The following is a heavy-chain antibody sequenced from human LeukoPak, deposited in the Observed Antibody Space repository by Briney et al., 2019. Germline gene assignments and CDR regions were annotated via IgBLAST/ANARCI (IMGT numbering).Heavy chain of an antibody. J-gene: IGHJ4*02. V-gene: IGHV1-69*04. CDR1: GGTFSSYA. CDR2: IIPILGIA. D-gene: IGHD2/OR15-2a*01. Sequence: ASVKVSCKASGGTFSSYAISWVRQAPGQGLEWMGRIIPILGIANYAQKFQGRVTITADKSTSTAYMELSSLRSEDTAVYYCARGAGRYYPRAKFDYWGQGTLVTVSS. CDR3: ARGAGRYYPRAKFDY.